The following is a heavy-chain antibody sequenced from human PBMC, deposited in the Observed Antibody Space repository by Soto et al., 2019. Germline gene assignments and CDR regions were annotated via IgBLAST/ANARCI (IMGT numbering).Heavy chain of an antibody. V-gene: IGHV3-30*18. CDR2: ISDDGLNK. CDR3: AKVREEVLLLVALDY. CDR1: GFIFNKSA. J-gene: IGHJ4*02. Sequence: QVQLVESGGGVVQPGRSLRLSCAASGFIFNKSAIHWVRQAPGKGLEWVAFISDDGLNKFYADSVKGRFTISRDNSKNTIYLQMNSLRAEDTAVYCCAKVREEVLLLVALDYWGQGTLVTVSS. D-gene: IGHD2-8*02.